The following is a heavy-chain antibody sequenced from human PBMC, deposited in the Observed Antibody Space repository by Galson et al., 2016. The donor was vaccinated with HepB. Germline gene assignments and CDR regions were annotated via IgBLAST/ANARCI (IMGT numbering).Heavy chain of an antibody. CDR3: ALYYYDSSGFVEYFQH. CDR1: GFTFGSVW. V-gene: IGHV3-7*03. CDR2: INPDGSER. D-gene: IGHD3-22*01. J-gene: IGHJ1*01. Sequence: SLRLSCATSGFTFGSVWMSWVRQAPGKGLEWVANINPDGSERYYVDSLKGRFTISRDNAKNSLYLQMNNLRAEDTAVYYCALYYYDSSGFVEYFQHWGQGTRVTVSS.